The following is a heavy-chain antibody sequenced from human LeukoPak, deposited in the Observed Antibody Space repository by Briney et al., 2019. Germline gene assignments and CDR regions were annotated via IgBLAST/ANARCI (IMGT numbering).Heavy chain of an antibody. CDR3: ERGPTVTKSPLDY. D-gene: IGHD4-17*01. Sequence: GGSLRLSCAASGVTFSSDAMYWVRQAPGKGLEYVSAISTNGGTTYYANSVKGRFTVSRDNSKNTLYLQMGSLRAEDMAVYYCERGPTVTKSPLDYWGQGTLVTVSS. CDR1: GVTFSSDA. CDR2: ISTNGGTT. J-gene: IGHJ4*02. V-gene: IGHV3-64*01.